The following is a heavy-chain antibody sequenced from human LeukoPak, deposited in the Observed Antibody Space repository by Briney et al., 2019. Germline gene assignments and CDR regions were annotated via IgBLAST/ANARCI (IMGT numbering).Heavy chain of an antibody. D-gene: IGHD6-13*01. V-gene: IGHV3-23*01. Sequence: GGSLRLSCAASGFTFSSYAMSWVRQAPGKGLEWVSAISGSGGSTYYADSVKGRFTISRDNAKNSLYLRMNSLRAEDTAVYYCARVGDSSSWYSPGYFDYWGQGTLVTVSS. CDR1: GFTFSSYA. CDR2: ISGSGGST. J-gene: IGHJ4*02. CDR3: ARVGDSSSWYSPGYFDY.